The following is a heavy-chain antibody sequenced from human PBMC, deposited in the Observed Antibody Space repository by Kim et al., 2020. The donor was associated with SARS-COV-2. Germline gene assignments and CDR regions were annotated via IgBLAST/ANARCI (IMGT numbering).Heavy chain of an antibody. J-gene: IGHJ6*02. D-gene: IGHD7-27*01. CDR3: AKDSSRADRRGDYYYYGMDV. Sequence: GGSLRLSCAASGFTFSSYAMSWVRQAPGKGLEWVSAISGSGGSTYYAESVKGRFTISRDNSKNTLYLQMNSLRAEDTAVYYCAKDSSRADRRGDYYYYGMDVWAQGTTVTVSS. V-gene: IGHV3-23*01. CDR2: ISGSGGST. CDR1: GFTFSSYA.